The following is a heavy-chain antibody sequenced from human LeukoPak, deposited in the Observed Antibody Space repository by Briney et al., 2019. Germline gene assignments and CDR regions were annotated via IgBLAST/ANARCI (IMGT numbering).Heavy chain of an antibody. D-gene: IGHD2-2*01. CDR3: ASYPTSRTRTTYGMDV. CDR1: GGSISSGDYY. J-gene: IGHJ6*02. Sequence: SETLSLTCTVSGGSISSGDYYWSWIRQPPGKGLEWIGYIYYSGSTNYNPSLKGRVTISVDTSKNQFSLKLSSVTAADTAVYYCASYPTSRTRTTYGMDVWGQGTTVTVSS. V-gene: IGHV4-61*08. CDR2: IYYSGST.